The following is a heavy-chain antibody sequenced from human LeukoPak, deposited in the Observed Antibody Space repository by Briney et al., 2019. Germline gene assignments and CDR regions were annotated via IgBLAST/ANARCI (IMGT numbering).Heavy chain of an antibody. J-gene: IGHJ4*02. V-gene: IGHV3-7*03. Sequence: GGSLRLSCTASGFTFGDYVVSWFRQAPGKGLEWVANIKQDGSEKYYVDSVKGRFTISRDNAKNSLYLQMNSLRAEDTAMYYCARGSSIPYWGQGTLVTVSS. CDR3: ARGSSIPY. D-gene: IGHD2-2*02. CDR1: GFTFGDYV. CDR2: IKQDGSEK.